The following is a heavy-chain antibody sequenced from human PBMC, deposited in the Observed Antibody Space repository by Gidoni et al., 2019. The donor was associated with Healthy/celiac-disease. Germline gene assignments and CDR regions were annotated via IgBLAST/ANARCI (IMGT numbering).Heavy chain of an antibody. Sequence: QVQLVESGGGVVQPGRSLRLSCSASGFTFISYGMHWVRQAPGKGLEWVAVISYDGSNKYYADSVKGRFTISRDNSKNTLYLQMNSLRAEDTAVYYCAKPLRSGYYISDDAFDIWGQGTMVTVSS. CDR1: GFTFISYG. J-gene: IGHJ3*02. D-gene: IGHD3-22*01. CDR2: ISYDGSNK. CDR3: AKPLRSGYYISDDAFDI. V-gene: IGHV3-30*18.